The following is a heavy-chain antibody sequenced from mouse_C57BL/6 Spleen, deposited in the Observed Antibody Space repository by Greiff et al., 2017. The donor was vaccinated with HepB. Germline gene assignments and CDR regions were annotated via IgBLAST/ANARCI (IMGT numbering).Heavy chain of an antibody. V-gene: IGHV1-9*01. D-gene: IGHD2-2*01. CDR1: GYTFTGYW. CDR3: ARRGLRREAFAY. J-gene: IGHJ3*01. Sequence: QVQLQQSGAELMKPGASVKLSCKATGYTFTGYWIEWVKQRPGHGLEWIGEILPGSGSTNYNEKFKGKATFTADTSSNTAYMQLSSLTTEDSAIYYCARRGLRREAFAYWGQGTLVTVSA. CDR2: ILPGSGST.